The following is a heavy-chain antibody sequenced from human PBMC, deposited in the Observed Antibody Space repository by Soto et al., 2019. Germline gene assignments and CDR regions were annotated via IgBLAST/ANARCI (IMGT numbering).Heavy chain of an antibody. V-gene: IGHV3-48*03. CDR3: ARVSLYGMDV. Sequence: EVQLVESGGGWVQPGGSLRLSCAASGFTFSSYEMNWVRQAPGKGLEWVAYISSSGSTIYYADSVKRRFTISRDNAKNSLYLQMNSLRAEDTAVYYCARVSLYGMDVWGQGTTVTVSS. J-gene: IGHJ6*02. CDR2: ISSSGSTI. CDR1: GFTFSSYE.